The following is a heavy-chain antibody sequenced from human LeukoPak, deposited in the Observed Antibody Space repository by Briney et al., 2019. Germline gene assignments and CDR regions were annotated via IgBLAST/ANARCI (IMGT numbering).Heavy chain of an antibody. Sequence: ASVKVSCKASGYTFTSYYMHWVRQAPGQGLEWMGIINPSGGSTRYAQKFQGRVTMTRDTSISTAYMELSRLKSDDTAVYYCARVHFYDSSGYSLINPWGQGTLVTVSS. D-gene: IGHD3-22*01. CDR3: ARVHFYDSSGYSLINP. V-gene: IGHV1-46*01. CDR1: GYTFTSYY. J-gene: IGHJ4*02. CDR2: INPSGGST.